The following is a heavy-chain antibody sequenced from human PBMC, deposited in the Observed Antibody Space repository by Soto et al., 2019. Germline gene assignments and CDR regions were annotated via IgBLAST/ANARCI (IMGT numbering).Heavy chain of an antibody. CDR2: VSHDGVNK. J-gene: IGHJ3*02. CDR3: VRETQIVMVVVPTPGSPGAFDM. CDR1: GFSFRNYN. D-gene: IGHD2-15*01. V-gene: IGHV3-30-3*01. Sequence: QMQLVESGGGVVQPGRSLRLSCAASGFSFRNYNLHWVRQAPGKGLEWVAVVSHDGVNKHYAESVKGRLSISRDSSRYTLYLQMNSLRTEDTAVYYCVRETQIVMVVVPTPGSPGAFDMWGQGTMVTVSS.